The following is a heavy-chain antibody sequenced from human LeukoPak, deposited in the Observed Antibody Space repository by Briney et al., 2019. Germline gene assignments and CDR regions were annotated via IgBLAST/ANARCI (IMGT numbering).Heavy chain of an antibody. CDR3: AKDIDCSSTSCYAWDY. CDR1: GFPFSSYE. CDR2: IDSGGITI. Sequence: GGSLRLSCEGSGFPFSSYEMNWLRQAPGKGLEWVSHIDSGGITIYYADSVKGRFTISRDNAKNSLYLQMNSLRAEDTALYYCAKDIDCSSTSCYAWDYWGQGTLVTVSS. J-gene: IGHJ4*02. V-gene: IGHV3-48*03. D-gene: IGHD2-2*01.